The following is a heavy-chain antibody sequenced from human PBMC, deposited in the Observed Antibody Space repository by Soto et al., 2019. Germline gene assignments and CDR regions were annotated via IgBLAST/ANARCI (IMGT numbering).Heavy chain of an antibody. J-gene: IGHJ4*02. V-gene: IGHV3-23*01. D-gene: IGHD3-16*02. Sequence: GGSLSLSCAASGFTFSSYAMSWVRQAPGKGLEWVSAISGSGGSTYYADSVKGRFTISRDNSKNTMYLQMNSLRAEDTAVYYCAKDRPPVNDYIWGSYLPTFDYWGQGTLVTVSS. CDR1: GFTFSSYA. CDR2: ISGSGGST. CDR3: AKDRPPVNDYIWGSYLPTFDY.